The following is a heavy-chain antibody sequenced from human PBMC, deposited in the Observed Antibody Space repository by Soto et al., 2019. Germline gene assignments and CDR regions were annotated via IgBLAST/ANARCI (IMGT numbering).Heavy chain of an antibody. CDR2: ISGYNGNT. Sequence: QVHLVQSGPEVKKPGASVKVSCEVSGSGFRGQGVSWVRQAPGQRFEGMGWISGYNGNTDYAPKFQGRLSLTTDTSTSAAYMVLTGLRFDDTAVYFCTRDRCGVAHDHSGYYPYYIDNWGQGSQVTVSS. V-gene: IGHV1-18*01. D-gene: IGHD3-22*01. CDR3: TRDRCGVAHDHSGYYPYYIDN. CDR1: GSGFRGQG. J-gene: IGHJ4*02.